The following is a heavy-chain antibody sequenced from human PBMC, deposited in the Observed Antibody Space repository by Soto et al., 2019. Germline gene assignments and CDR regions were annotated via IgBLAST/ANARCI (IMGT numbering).Heavy chain of an antibody. V-gene: IGHV1-8*01. Sequence: GASVKVSCKASGYTFTSYDINWVRQATGQGLEWMGWMNPNSGNTGYAQKFQGRVTMTRNTSISTAYMELSSLRSEDTAVYYCARDRIAAAGTGYWFYPWGQGTLVTVSS. CDR2: MNPNSGNT. D-gene: IGHD6-13*01. CDR1: GYTFTSYD. CDR3: ARDRIAAAGTGYWFYP. J-gene: IGHJ5*02.